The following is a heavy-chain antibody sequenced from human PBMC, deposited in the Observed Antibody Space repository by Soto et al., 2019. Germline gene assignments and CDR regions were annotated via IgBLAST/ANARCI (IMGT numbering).Heavy chain of an antibody. CDR2: TYYRSRFFS. V-gene: IGHV6-1*01. CDR3: VRDRYSSSGWFDP. CDR1: GDSVSSYSAA. J-gene: IGHJ5*02. D-gene: IGHD3-10*01. Sequence: PSLTLSLTCAISGDSVSSYSAAWNWIRQSPSGGLEWLGRTYYRSRFFSDYAESVKSRIIINPDTSKNQFSLQLKSVTPEDTAVYYCVRDRYSSSGWFDPWGQGTPVTVSS.